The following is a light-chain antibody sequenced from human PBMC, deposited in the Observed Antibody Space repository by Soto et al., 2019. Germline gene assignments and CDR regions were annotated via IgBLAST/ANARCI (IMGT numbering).Light chain of an antibody. CDR3: QQSYSTPYT. V-gene: IGKV1-39*01. Sequence: DIQMTQSPSSLSASVGDRVTLTCRASQSISIYLNWYQQKPGKAPKVLMSAASSLQSGVPSRFTGSGSGTDFTLTISTLQPEDFATYDCQQSYSTPYTFGQGTRLEIK. J-gene: IGKJ2*01. CDR2: AAS. CDR1: QSISIY.